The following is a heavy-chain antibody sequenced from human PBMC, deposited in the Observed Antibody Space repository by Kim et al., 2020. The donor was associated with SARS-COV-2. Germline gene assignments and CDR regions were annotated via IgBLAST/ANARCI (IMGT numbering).Heavy chain of an antibody. CDR3: AKDPGSYASSFDY. D-gene: IGHD1-26*01. CDR2: ISKSGSSN. Sequence: GGSLRLSCAASGFTFSSYGMHWVRQAPGKGLEWVAVISKSGSSNYYADSVKGRFTISRDNSKNTLYLQMNSLRAEDTAVYYCAKDPGSYASSFDYWGQGTLVTVSP. V-gene: IGHV3-30*18. CDR1: GFTFSSYG. J-gene: IGHJ4*02.